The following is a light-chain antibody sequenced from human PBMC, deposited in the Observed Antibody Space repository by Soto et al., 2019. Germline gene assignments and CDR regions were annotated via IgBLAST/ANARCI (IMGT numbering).Light chain of an antibody. CDR3: QKYNNWPLT. Sequence: LVLTQSPGTLSLSPGESTTLSCRASQSVSSNLAWYQQKTGQAPRLLIYGESTRATGIPDRFSGSGSGTELNLTISRLQSEDFAVYYCQKYNNWPLTFGGGTKVDIK. CDR1: QSVSSN. V-gene: IGKV3-15*01. CDR2: GES. J-gene: IGKJ4*01.